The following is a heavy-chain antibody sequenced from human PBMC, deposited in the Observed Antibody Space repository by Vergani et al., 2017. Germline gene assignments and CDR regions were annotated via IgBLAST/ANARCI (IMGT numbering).Heavy chain of an antibody. CDR3: AKGNVPGYYDSSGYCDY. V-gene: IGHV3-23*01. Sequence: EVQLLESGGNLVQPGGSLRLSCAASGFTFTNFAMTWVRQAPGEGREWVSGISGSGGFTYYADSVKGRFTISRDNSKNTMFLQMNNLRAEDTAVYYCAKGNVPGYYDSSGYCDYWGQGTLVTVSS. CDR1: GFTFTNFA. J-gene: IGHJ4*02. D-gene: IGHD3-22*01. CDR2: ISGSGGFT.